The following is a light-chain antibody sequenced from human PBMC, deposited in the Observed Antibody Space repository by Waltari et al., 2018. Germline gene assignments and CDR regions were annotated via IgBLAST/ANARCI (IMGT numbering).Light chain of an antibody. CDR1: SSDVGGYNY. Sequence: QSALTQPPSASGSPGQSVTISCTGTSSDVGGYNYVSWYQQHPGKAPKLIISEVNKRPSGVPDRFSGSKSGNTASLTVSGLQADDEADDYCSSYSGSNNLGVFGGGTKLTVL. CDR2: EVN. V-gene: IGLV2-8*01. J-gene: IGLJ2*01. CDR3: SSYSGSNNLGV.